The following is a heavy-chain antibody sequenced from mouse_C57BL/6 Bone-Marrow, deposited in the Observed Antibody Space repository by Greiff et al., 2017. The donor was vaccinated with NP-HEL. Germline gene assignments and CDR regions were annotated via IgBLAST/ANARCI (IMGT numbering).Heavy chain of an antibody. CDR1: GFTFSDYY. D-gene: IGHD1-1*01. CDR2: INYDGSST. CDR3: ARERYYYGTFDY. Sequence: VQLVESEGGLVQPGSSMKLSCTASGFTFSDYYMAWVRQVPEKGLEWVANINYDGSSTYYLDSLKSRFIISRDNAKNILYLQMSSLKSEDTATYYCARERYYYGTFDYWGQGTTLTVSS. J-gene: IGHJ2*01. V-gene: IGHV5-16*01.